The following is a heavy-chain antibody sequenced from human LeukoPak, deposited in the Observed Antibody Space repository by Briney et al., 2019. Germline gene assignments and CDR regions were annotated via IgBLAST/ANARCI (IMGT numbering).Heavy chain of an antibody. CDR3: TGEATSPDY. D-gene: IGHD5-12*01. V-gene: IGHV3-73*01. CDR2: IRSKANSYAT. Sequence: PGGSLRLSCAASGFTFSGSAMHWVRQASGKGPEWVGRIRSKANSYATVYAASVNGRFTISRDDSKNTACLQTNSLKTEDTAVYYCTGEATSPDYWGQGTLVTVSS. J-gene: IGHJ4*02. CDR1: GFTFSGSA.